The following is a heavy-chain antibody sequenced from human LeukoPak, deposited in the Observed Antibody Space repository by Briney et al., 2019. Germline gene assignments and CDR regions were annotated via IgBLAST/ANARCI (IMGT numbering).Heavy chain of an antibody. J-gene: IGHJ4*02. V-gene: IGHV4-34*01. CDR1: GGSFSGYY. Sequence: SETLSLICAVYGGSFSGYYWSWIRQPPGKGLEWIGEINHSGSTNYKSSLKSRVTISVDTSKNQFSLKLSSVTAADTAVYYCARGGISGYVYWGQGTLVTVSS. D-gene: IGHD5-12*01. CDR2: INHSGST. CDR3: ARGGISGYVY.